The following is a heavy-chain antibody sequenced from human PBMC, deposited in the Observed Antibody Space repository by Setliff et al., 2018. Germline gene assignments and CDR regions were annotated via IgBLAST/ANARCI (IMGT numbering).Heavy chain of an antibody. CDR2: IKQDGSEK. D-gene: IGHD5-12*01. Sequence: GSLRLSCAASGFTFSSYWMSWVRQAPGKGLEWVANIKQDGSEKYYVDSVKGRFTISRDNAKNSLYLQMNSLRAEDTAVYYCAREKMATNYYYYYMDVWGKGTTVPVSS. J-gene: IGHJ6*03. CDR1: GFTFSSYW. V-gene: IGHV3-7*01. CDR3: AREKMATNYYYYYMDV.